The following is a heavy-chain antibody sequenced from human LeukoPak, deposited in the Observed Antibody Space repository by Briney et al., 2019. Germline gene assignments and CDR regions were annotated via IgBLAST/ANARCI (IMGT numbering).Heavy chain of an antibody. CDR3: ASRYDYSNYIDY. CDR2: IYYSGGT. J-gene: IGHJ4*02. CDR1: GGSISSSSYY. Sequence: SETLSLTCTVSGGSISSSSYYWGWIRQPPGKGLEWIGSIYYSGGTYYNPSLKSRVTISVDTSKNHFSLKLSSVTAADTAVYYCASRYDYSNYIDYWGQGTLVTVSS. D-gene: IGHD4-11*01. V-gene: IGHV4-39*02.